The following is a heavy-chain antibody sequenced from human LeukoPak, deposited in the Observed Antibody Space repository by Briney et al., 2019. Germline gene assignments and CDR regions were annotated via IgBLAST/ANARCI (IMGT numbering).Heavy chain of an antibody. V-gene: IGHV4-4*08. CDR3: ARGHYYFDY. CDR2: ISYSGSTNSGKST. Sequence: SETLSLTCSVSGGSISSNYWSWVRQPPWKGLEWIGYISYSGSTNSGKSTNYNPSLKSRVTVSVDTSKNQFSLKLSSVTAADTAVYYCARGHYYFDYWGQGTLVTVSS. J-gene: IGHJ4*02. CDR1: GGSISSNY.